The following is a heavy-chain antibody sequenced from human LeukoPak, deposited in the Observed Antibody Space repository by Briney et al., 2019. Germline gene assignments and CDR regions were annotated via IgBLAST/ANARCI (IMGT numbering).Heavy chain of an antibody. V-gene: IGHV3-66*01. CDR1: GFTFSSNY. D-gene: IGHD6-13*01. Sequence: GGSLRLSCAASGFTFSSNYMSWVRQAPGKGLEWVAVIYSGGSTYYSDSVKGRFTISRDNSKTTLHLQMNSLRAEDTAVYYCAGGARRQQPFDYWGQGTLVTVSS. J-gene: IGHJ4*02. CDR2: IYSGGST. CDR3: AGGARRQQPFDY.